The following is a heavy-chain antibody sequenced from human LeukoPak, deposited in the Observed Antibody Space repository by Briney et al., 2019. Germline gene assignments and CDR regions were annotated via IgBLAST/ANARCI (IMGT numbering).Heavy chain of an antibody. J-gene: IGHJ4*02. D-gene: IGHD3-22*01. V-gene: IGHV1-18*01. CDR2: ISAYNGNT. CDR3: ARDSSGYYFWVANPSGIDY. Sequence: ASVKVSCKASGYTFTNYGLSWVRQAPGQGLEWMGWISAYNGNTNYAQKLQGRVTMTTDTSTSTAYMELRSLRSDDTAVYYCARDSSGYYFWVANPSGIDYWGQGTLVTVSS. CDR1: GYTFTNYG.